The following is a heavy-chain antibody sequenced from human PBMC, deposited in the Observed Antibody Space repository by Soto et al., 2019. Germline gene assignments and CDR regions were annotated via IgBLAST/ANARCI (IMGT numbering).Heavy chain of an antibody. V-gene: IGHV3-33*01. CDR1: GFTFSSYG. J-gene: IGHJ6*03. Sequence: GGSLRLSCAASGFTFSSYGMHWVRQAPGKGLEWVAVIWYDGSNKYYADSVKGRFTISRDNAKNTLYLQMNSLRAEDTAVYYCARANYDFWSGLGYYYMDVWGKGTTVTVSS. CDR2: IWYDGSNK. CDR3: ARANYDFWSGLGYYYMDV. D-gene: IGHD3-3*01.